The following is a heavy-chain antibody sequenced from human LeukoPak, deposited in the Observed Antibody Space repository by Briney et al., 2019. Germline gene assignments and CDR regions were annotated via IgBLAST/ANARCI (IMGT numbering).Heavy chain of an antibody. V-gene: IGHV4-61*02. CDR2: IYTSGST. CDR3: ARSQGSSLDV. D-gene: IGHD6-13*01. Sequence: SETLSLTCTVSGGSISSGSYYWSWIRQPAGKGLEWIGRIYTSGSTNYNPSLKSRVTISVDTSKNQFSLKLSSVTAADTAVYYCARSQGSSLDVWGKGTTVTISS. CDR1: GGSISSGSYY. J-gene: IGHJ6*04.